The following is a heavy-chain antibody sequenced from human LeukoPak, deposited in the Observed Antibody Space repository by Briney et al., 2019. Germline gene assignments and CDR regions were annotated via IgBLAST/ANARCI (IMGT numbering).Heavy chain of an antibody. V-gene: IGHV3-74*01. Sequence: PGGSLRLSCAASGFTFSSYWVNWVRQAPGKGLVWVSRIKSDGSTTNYADSVKGRFAISRDNAKNTLYLQMNSLRAEDTAVYYCARVGGLSTSSGYYYGMDVWGQGTTVTVSS. D-gene: IGHD6-6*01. J-gene: IGHJ6*02. CDR2: IKSDGSTT. CDR3: ARVGGLSTSSGYYYGMDV. CDR1: GFTFSSYW.